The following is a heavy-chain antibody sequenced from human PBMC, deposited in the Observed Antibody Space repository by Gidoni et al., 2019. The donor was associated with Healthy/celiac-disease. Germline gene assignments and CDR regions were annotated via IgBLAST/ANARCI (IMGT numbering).Heavy chain of an antibody. J-gene: IGHJ4*02. V-gene: IGHV3-66*01. D-gene: IGHD5-18*01. CDR1: GFTVRSND. Sequence: EVQLVESGGGLVTPGGSLRLSCAASGFTVRSNDMRWVRQAPGKGLGWVSVIYSGGSTYYTDSVKGRFTISRDNTKNTLYLQMNSLRAEDTAVYYCAREGGYSYGYVHWGQGTLVTVSS. CDR3: AREGGYSYGYVH. CDR2: IYSGGST.